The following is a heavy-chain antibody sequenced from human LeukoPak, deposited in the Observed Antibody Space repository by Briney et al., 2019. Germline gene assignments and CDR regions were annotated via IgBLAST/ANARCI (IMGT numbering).Heavy chain of an antibody. CDR3: ARGWYGSGSQNIYYYGMDV. J-gene: IGHJ6*02. V-gene: IGHV1-69*04. D-gene: IGHD3-10*01. CDR2: IIPILGIA. CDR1: GGTFSSYA. Sequence: SVKVSCKASGGTFSSYAISWVRQAPGQGLEWMGRIIPILGIANYAQKFQGRVTITADKSTSKAYMELSSLISEDTAVYYCARGWYGSGSQNIYYYGMDVWGQGTTVTVSS.